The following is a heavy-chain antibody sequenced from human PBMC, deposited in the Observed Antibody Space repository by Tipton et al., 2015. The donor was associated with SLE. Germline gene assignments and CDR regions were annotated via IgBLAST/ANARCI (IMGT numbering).Heavy chain of an antibody. V-gene: IGHV4-59*02. J-gene: IGHJ4*02. CDR3: VRVEGAYDQYYFDS. CDR1: GASVSSYY. CDR2: IYYSGST. Sequence: TLSLTCSVSGASVSSYYWSWIRQPPGKGLEWIGFIYYSGSTNYNPSLMSRVTISVDTSKNQFSLKLSSVTVADTAVYYCVRVEGAYDQYYFDSWGQGTLVTVSS. D-gene: IGHD5-12*01.